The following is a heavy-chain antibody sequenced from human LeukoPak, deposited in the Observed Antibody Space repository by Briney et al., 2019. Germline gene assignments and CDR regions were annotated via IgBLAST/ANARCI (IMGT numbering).Heavy chain of an antibody. D-gene: IGHD3-22*01. CDR2: IIPILGIA. J-gene: IGHJ3*02. V-gene: IGHV1-69*04. CDR1: GYTFSDYY. Sequence: SVKVSCKTSGYTFSDYYIHWVRQAPGQGLEWMGRIIPILGIANYAQKFQGRVTITADKSTSTAYMELSSLRSEDTAVYYCARERGNIVVVPSDAFDIWGQGTMVTVSS. CDR3: ARERGNIVVVPSDAFDI.